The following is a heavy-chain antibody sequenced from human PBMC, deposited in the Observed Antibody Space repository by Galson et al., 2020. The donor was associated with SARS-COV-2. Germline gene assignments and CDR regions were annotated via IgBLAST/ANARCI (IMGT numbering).Heavy chain of an antibody. CDR3: AKDIITIVVVPAAAL. CDR2: ISGSGGST. J-gene: IGHJ4*02. Sequence: GESLKISCAASGFTFSSYAMSWVRQAPGKGLEWVSAISGSGGSTYYADSVQGRFTISRDNSKNTLYLQMNSLRAEDTAVYYCAKDIITIVVVPAAALWGQGTLVTVSS. CDR1: GFTFSSYA. D-gene: IGHD2-2*01. V-gene: IGHV3-23*01.